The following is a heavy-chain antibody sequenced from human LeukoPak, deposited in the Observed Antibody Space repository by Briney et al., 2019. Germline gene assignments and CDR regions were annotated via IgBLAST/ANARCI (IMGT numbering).Heavy chain of an antibody. D-gene: IGHD4-17*01. Sequence: NPSGDSTSYAQKFQGRVTMTRDTSTSTVYMELSSLRSEDTAVYYCARGRDYDDYGSFEYWGQGTLVTVSS. CDR2: NPSGDST. CDR3: ARGRDYDDYGSFEY. V-gene: IGHV1-46*01. J-gene: IGHJ4*02.